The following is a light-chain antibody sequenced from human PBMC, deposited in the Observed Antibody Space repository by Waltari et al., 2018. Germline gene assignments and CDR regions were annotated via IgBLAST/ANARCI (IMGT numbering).Light chain of an antibody. V-gene: IGLV1-40*01. CDR1: SSNIGAGYD. Sequence: QSVLTQPPSVSGAPGQRVTISCTGSSSNIGAGYDVHWYPQLPGTAPKLLIYGNSNRPSGVPDRFSGSKSGTSASLAITGLQAEDEADYYCQSYDSSAEEVFGGGTKLTVL. J-gene: IGLJ2*01. CDR3: QSYDSSAEEV. CDR2: GNS.